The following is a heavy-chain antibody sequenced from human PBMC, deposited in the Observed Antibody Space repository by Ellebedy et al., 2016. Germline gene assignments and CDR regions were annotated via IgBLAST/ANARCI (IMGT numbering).Heavy chain of an antibody. CDR1: GYTFTSYG. CDR3: ARDEGTVLVVYATRGWPYFDY. CDR2: ISAYNGNT. Sequence: ASVKVSXXASGYTFTSYGISWVRQAPGQGLEWMGWISAYNGNTNYAQKLQGRVTMTTDTSTSTAYMELRSLRSDDTAVYYCARDEGTVLVVYATRGWPYFDYWGQGTLVTVSS. V-gene: IGHV1-18*01. J-gene: IGHJ4*02. D-gene: IGHD2-8*01.